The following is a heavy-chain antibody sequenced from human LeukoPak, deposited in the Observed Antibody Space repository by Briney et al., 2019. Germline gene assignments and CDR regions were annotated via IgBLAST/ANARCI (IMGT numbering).Heavy chain of an antibody. CDR2: ISSSSGTI. CDR3: ARADLTAAAEAFDI. CDR1: GFTFSSYS. D-gene: IGHD6-13*01. V-gene: IGHV3-48*01. Sequence: GGSLRLSCAASGFTFSSYSMNWVRQAPGKGLEWVSYISSSSGTIYSADSVKGRFTISRDNAKNSLYLQMNSLRAEDTAVYYCARADLTAAAEAFDIWGQGTMVTVSS. J-gene: IGHJ3*02.